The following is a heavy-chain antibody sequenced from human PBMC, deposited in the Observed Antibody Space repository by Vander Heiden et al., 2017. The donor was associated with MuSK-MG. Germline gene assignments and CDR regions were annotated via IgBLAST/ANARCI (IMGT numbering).Heavy chain of an antibody. CDR1: GVTFSTYD. CDR3: AKRHCSSSSCYAFDY. V-gene: IGHV3-23*01. J-gene: IGHJ4*02. Sequence: EVQLLESGGGLVQPGGSLRLSCAASGVTFSTYDITWLRQAPGKGLEWVSIISGTGGGTYYADSVKGRFTASRDTSRNTLYLQMNSLRVEDTAVYYCAKRHCSSSSCYAFDYWGQGTLVTVSS. CDR2: ISGTGGGT. D-gene: IGHD2-2*01.